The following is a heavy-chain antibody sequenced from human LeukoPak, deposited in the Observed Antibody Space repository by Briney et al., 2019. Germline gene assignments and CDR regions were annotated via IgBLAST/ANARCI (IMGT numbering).Heavy chain of an antibody. J-gene: IGHJ4*02. CDR3: AREERVQLWLSY. CDR2: IWYDGSNK. CDR1: GFTFSSYG. V-gene: IGHV3-33*01. D-gene: IGHD5-18*01. Sequence: GGSLRLSCAASGFTFSSYGMHWVRQAPGKGLEWVAVIWYDGSNKYYADSVKGRFTISRDNSKNTLYLQMNSLRAEDTAMYYCAREERVQLWLSYWGQGTLVTVSS.